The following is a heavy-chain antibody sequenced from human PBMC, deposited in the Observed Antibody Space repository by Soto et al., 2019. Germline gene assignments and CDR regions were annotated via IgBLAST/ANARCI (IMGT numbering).Heavy chain of an antibody. CDR1: GFTFSSYG. CDR3: AKSVAGTFDY. J-gene: IGHJ4*02. D-gene: IGHD6-19*01. V-gene: IGHV3-30*18. Sequence: GSLRLSCAASGFTFSSYGMHWVRQAPGKGLEWVAVISYDGSNKYYADSVKGRFTISRDNSKNTLYLQMNSLRAEDTAVYYCAKSVAGTFDYWGQGTLVTVSS. CDR2: ISYDGSNK.